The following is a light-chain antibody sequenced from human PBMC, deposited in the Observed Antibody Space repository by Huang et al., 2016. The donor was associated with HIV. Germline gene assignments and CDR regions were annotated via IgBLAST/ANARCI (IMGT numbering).Light chain of an antibody. CDR3: QQYNNWPQT. CDR1: PNINRS. J-gene: IGKJ1*01. V-gene: IGKV3-15*01. CDR2: GAS. Sequence: ETIMTQSPVTLSVSPGERATLSCRAGPNINRSLAWYQQKLGQAPRLLIYGASTRATGFPGRFSGIGSGTEVTLTIRSLQSEDFAVYFCQQYNNWPQTFGRGTKVEIK.